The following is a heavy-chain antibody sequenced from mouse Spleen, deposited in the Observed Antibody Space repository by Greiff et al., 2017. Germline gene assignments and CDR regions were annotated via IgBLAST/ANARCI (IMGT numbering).Heavy chain of an antibody. D-gene: IGHD1-1*01. CDR3: AREGADYYDGSSYYFDY. J-gene: IGHJ2*01. V-gene: IGHV5-16*01. Sequence: EVKLMESEGGLVQPGSSMKLSCTASGFTFSDYYMAWVRQVPEKGLEWVANINYDGSSTYYLDSLKSRFIISRDNAKNILYLQMSSLKSEDTATYYCAREGADYYDGSSYYFDYWGQGTTLTVSS. CDR1: GFTFSDYY. CDR2: INYDGSST.